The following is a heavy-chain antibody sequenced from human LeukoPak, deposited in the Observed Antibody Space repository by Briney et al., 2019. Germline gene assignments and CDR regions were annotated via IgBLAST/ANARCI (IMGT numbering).Heavy chain of an antibody. CDR2: ISGSGGST. J-gene: IGHJ5*02. CDR1: GFTFSSYG. CDR3: AKDFFYYDSSGYSP. D-gene: IGHD3-22*01. V-gene: IGHV3-23*01. Sequence: GGSLRLSCAASGFTFSSYGMSWVRQAPGKGLEWVSAISGSGGSTYYADSVKGRFTISRDNSKNTLYLQMNSLRAEDTAVYYCAKDFFYYDSSGYSPGGQGTLVTVSS.